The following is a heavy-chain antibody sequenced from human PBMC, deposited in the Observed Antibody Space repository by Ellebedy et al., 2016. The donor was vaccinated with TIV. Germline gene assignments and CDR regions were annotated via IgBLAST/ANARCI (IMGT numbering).Heavy chain of an antibody. J-gene: IGHJ6*02. Sequence: GESLKISCAGSGFTFSTNAMSWVRQAPGEGLEWVSVITGAGDTTFYADSVKGRFIISRDNSKNTLYLQMNSLRVDDTAVYFCAQDRVQRSMDVWGQGTTVTVSS. CDR3: AQDRVQRSMDV. CDR2: ITGAGDTT. CDR1: GFTFSTNA. V-gene: IGHV3-23*01.